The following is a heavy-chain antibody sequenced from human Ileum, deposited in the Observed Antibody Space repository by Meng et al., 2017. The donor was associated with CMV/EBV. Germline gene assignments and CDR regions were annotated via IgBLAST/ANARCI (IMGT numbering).Heavy chain of an antibody. CDR3: AREGLDDSDYSGSGFDP. V-gene: IGHV4-39*07. D-gene: IGHD3-22*01. CDR1: SSTSGSFY. J-gene: IGHJ5*02. CDR2: IYYSGST. Sequence: SSTSGSFYWGWIRQPPGKGLEWIGSIYYSGSTYYNPSLKSRVTISIDTSKNQFSLKLKSVTAADTAVYYCAREGLDDSDYSGSGFDPWGQGTLVTVSS.